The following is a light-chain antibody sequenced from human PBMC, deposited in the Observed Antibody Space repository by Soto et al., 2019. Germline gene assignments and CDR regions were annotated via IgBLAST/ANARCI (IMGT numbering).Light chain of an antibody. Sequence: EMVMTQSPATLSVSLGERATLSCRASQSVSTKLVWYQQKPGQAPRLLIYGASTRATGIPARFSGSGSGTECTLTLSSMQSEDFAVYYCQQHDQGWTFGQGTTVAIK. CDR2: GAS. CDR3: QQHDQGWT. V-gene: IGKV3-15*01. J-gene: IGKJ1*01. CDR1: QSVSTK.